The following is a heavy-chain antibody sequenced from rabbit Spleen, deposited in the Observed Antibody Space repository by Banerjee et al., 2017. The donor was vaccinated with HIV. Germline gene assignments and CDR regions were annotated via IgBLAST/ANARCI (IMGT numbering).Heavy chain of an antibody. CDR3: ARDGSGWGANFNL. J-gene: IGHJ4*01. Sequence: QSLEESGGDLVKPGASLTLTCTASGFSFSSSDYMCWVRQAPGKGLEWISCIAGDSSGFTYSATWAKGRFTISKTSSTTVTLQMTSLTAADTATYFCARDGSGWGANFNLWGPGTLVTVS. CDR1: GFSFSSSDY. D-gene: IGHD4-1*01. CDR2: IAGDSSGFT. V-gene: IGHV1S40*01.